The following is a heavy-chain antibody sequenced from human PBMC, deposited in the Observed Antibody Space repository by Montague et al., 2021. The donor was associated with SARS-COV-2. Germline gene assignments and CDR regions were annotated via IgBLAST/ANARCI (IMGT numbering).Heavy chain of an antibody. D-gene: IGHD7-27*01. CDR3: AREEDWGSDWYFDL. CDR2: ISHRGST. V-gene: IGHV4-34*01. J-gene: IGHJ2*01. CDR1: GGSLSGHY. Sequence: SETLSLTRGVSGGSLSGHYRSWIRQAPGKGLEWIGEISHRGSTKYNQSLKSRVSISIATSKNHLSLKVRSVTAADTAVYYCAREEDWGSDWYFDLWGRGSPVTVSS.